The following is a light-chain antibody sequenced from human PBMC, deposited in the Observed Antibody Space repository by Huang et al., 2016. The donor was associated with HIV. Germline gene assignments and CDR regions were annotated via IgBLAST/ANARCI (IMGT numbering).Light chain of an antibody. CDR1: QGIRND. Sequence: AIQMTQSPSSLSASVGDRVTITCWASQGIRNDLGWYQQKPGKAPKLLIYAASSLQSGVPSRFSGSGSGTDFTLTISSLQPEDFATYYCLQDYNYTFTFGPGTKVDIK. V-gene: IGKV1-6*01. CDR3: LQDYNYTFT. CDR2: AAS. J-gene: IGKJ3*01.